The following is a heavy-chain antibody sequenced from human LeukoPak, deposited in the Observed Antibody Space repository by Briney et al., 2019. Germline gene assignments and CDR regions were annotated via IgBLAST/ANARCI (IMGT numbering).Heavy chain of an antibody. CDR2: IYHSGST. D-gene: IGHD6-19*01. CDR1: GFTFSSYS. V-gene: IGHV4-38-2*02. CDR3: ARDSSGWVYYYYYYMDV. Sequence: GSLRLSCAASGFTFSSYSMNWVRQAPGKGLEWIGSIYHSGSTYYNPSLKSRVTISVDTSKNQFSLKLSSVTAADTAVYYCARDSSGWVYYYYYYMDVWGKGTTVTVSS. J-gene: IGHJ6*03.